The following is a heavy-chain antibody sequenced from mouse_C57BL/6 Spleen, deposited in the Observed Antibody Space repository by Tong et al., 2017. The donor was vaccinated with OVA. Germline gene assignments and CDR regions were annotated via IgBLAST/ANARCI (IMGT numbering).Heavy chain of an antibody. V-gene: IGHV1-76*01. Sequence: VQLQESGAELVRPGASVKLSCKASGYTFTDYYINWVKQRPGQGLEWIARIYPGSGNTYYNEKFKGKATLTAEKSSSTAYMQLSSLTSEDSAVYFCAGDSNYFFDYWGQGTTLTVPS. CDR1: GYTFTDYY. D-gene: IGHD2-5*01. J-gene: IGHJ2*01. CDR3: AGDSNYFFDY. CDR2: IYPGSGNT.